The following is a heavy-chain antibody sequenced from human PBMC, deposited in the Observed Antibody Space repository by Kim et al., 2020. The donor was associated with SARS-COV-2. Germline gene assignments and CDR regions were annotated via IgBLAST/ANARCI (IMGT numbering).Heavy chain of an antibody. V-gene: IGHV4-59*13. CDR1: GGSISSYY. Sequence: SETLSLTCTVSGGSISSYYWSWIRQPPGKGLEWIGYIYYSGSTNYNPSPKSRVTISVDTSKNQFSLKLSSVTAADTAVYYCARCYYYDSSGYLDWFDPWGQGTLVTVSS. D-gene: IGHD3-22*01. CDR2: IYYSGST. J-gene: IGHJ5*02. CDR3: ARCYYYDSSGYLDWFDP.